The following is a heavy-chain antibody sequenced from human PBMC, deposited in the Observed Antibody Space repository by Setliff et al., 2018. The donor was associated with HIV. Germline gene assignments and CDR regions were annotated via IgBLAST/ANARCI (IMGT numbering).Heavy chain of an antibody. V-gene: IGHV4-31*03. Sequence: NPSETLSLTCTVSGGSISSGANYWSWIRQHPGKGLEWIGYIYYRGSTYYNPSLESRVTISLDTSKNQFSLRLTSVTAADAAVYYCTGDYNSGGNRFDYWGQGTPVTVSS. CDR3: TGDYNSGGNRFDY. CDR1: GGSISSGANY. D-gene: IGHD3-10*01. J-gene: IGHJ4*02. CDR2: IYYRGST.